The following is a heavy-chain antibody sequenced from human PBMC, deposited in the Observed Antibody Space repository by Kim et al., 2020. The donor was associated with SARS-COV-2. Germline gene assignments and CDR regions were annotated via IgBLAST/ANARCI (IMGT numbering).Heavy chain of an antibody. V-gene: IGHV3-74*01. J-gene: IGHJ4*02. D-gene: IGHD3-22*01. CDR1: GFTFSSTW. CDR3: TTDSSYSLFD. CDR2: IYSDGSST. Sequence: GGSLRLSCAASGFTFSSTWMHWVRQAPGKGLVWVSHIYSDGSSTTYVDSVKGRFTVSRDNAKNTLYLQMNSLRAEDTAMYHCTTDSSYSLFDWGRGTLVT.